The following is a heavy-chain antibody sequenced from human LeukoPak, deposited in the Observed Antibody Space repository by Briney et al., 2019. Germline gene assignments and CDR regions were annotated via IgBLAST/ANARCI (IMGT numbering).Heavy chain of an antibody. V-gene: IGHV1-18*01. J-gene: IGHJ4*02. CDR1: GFTFTSYG. D-gene: IGHD3-10*01. Sequence: GASVKVSCKASGFTFTSYGFSWVRQAPGQGFEWMGWISGYSGNTNSAQKLQGRVTMTTDTSTSTVYMELRSLRSDDTAVYYCARNGRGGSGSYFEYWGQGTLVTVSS. CDR2: ISGYSGNT. CDR3: ARNGRGGSGSYFEY.